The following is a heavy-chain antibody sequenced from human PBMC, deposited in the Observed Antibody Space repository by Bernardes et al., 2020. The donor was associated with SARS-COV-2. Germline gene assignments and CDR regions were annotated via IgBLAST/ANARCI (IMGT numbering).Heavy chain of an antibody. Sequence: GGSLRLSCAASGFTVSSIYMSWVRQAPGKGLECVSFFYSGDSTYYADSVKGRFTISRDNSKNTLYLQMNSLRAEDTAIYYCAKGSFGVELLHAFDIWGQGTMVTVSS. CDR3: AKGSFGVELLHAFDI. D-gene: IGHD3-3*01. CDR1: GFTVSSIY. V-gene: IGHV3-53*01. CDR2: FYSGDST. J-gene: IGHJ3*02.